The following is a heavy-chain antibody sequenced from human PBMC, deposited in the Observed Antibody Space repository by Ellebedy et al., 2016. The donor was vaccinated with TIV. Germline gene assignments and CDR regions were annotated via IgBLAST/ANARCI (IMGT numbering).Heavy chain of an antibody. CDR2: IIPIFGTA. D-gene: IGHD1-1*01. CDR1: GGTFSSYA. Sequence: AASVKVSCKASGGTFSSYAISWVRQAPGQGLEWMGGIIPIFGTANYAQKFQGRVTITADESTSTAYMELSSLRSEDTAVYYCARGLEPYYYYGMDVWGQGTTVTVSS. CDR3: ARGLEPYYYYGMDV. V-gene: IGHV1-69*13. J-gene: IGHJ6*02.